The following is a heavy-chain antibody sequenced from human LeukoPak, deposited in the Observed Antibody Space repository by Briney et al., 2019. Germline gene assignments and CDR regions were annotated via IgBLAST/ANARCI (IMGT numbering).Heavy chain of an antibody. D-gene: IGHD3-3*01. CDR3: ARDPRAYYDFWSGYREFDY. Sequence: ASVKVSCKASGGTFSSYAISWVRQAPGQGLEWMGGIIPIFGTANYAQKLQGRVTMTTDTSTSTAYMELRSLRSDDTAVYYCARDPRAYYDFWSGYREFDYWGQGTLVTVSS. CDR2: IIPIFGTA. J-gene: IGHJ4*02. V-gene: IGHV1-69*05. CDR1: GGTFSSYA.